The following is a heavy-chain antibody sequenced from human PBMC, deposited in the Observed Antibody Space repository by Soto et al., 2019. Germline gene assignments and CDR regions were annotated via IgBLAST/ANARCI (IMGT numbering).Heavy chain of an antibody. D-gene: IGHD4-17*01. CDR1: GFSFSTSGVA. Sequence: QITLKESGPTLVKPTQTLTLTCNFSGFSFSTSGVAVGWIRQPPGKALEWLALSYWDDDTRYSPFLKSRLSITRDTSRNQVVLTMTNMGPVDTATYYCSHRGRDYANDVFDVWGQGTMVTVSS. V-gene: IGHV2-5*02. CDR3: SHRGRDYANDVFDV. CDR2: SYWDDDT. J-gene: IGHJ3*01.